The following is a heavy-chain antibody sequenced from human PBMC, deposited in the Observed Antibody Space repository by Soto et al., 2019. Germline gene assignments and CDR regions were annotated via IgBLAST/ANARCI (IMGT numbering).Heavy chain of an antibody. CDR3: ARGGRLVATIYHYYYGMDV. CDR2: INPSGGST. CDR1: GYTFTSYY. J-gene: IGHJ6*02. Sequence: ASVKVSCKASGYTFTSYYMHWVRQAPGQGLEWMGIINPSGGSTSYAQKFQGRVTMTRDTSTSTVYMELSSLRSDDTAVYYCARGGRLVATIYHYYYGMDVWGQGTTVTVSS. D-gene: IGHD5-12*01. V-gene: IGHV1-46*01.